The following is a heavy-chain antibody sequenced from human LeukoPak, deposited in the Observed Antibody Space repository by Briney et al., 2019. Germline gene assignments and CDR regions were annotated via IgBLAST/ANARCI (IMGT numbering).Heavy chain of an antibody. CDR3: AQAADSSGYEYFRH. V-gene: IGHV3-23*01. J-gene: IGHJ1*01. D-gene: IGHD3-22*01. Sequence: GGFLRLSCAASGFTFSSYAMSWVRQAPGKGLEWVSAVTGTGGSTYYADSVKGRFTISRDNFKNTLYLQMNSLRAADTAVYYCAQAADSSGYEYFRHWGQGTLVTVSS. CDR2: VTGTGGST. CDR1: GFTFSSYA.